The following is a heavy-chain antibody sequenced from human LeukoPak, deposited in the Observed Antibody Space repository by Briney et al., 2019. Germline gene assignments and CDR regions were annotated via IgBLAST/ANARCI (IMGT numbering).Heavy chain of an antibody. CDR2: INPSGSSA. Sequence: ASVKVSCKASGYSFTSYYMLWVRQAPGQGLEWMGFINPSGSSAAYAQKFQGRLTMTRDMFTSTDYMELTSLTSDDTAVYYCARDNSVGETAWWFDPWGQGTLVTVSS. CDR1: GYSFTSYY. CDR3: ARDNSVGETAWWFDP. V-gene: IGHV1-46*01. D-gene: IGHD1-26*01. J-gene: IGHJ5*02.